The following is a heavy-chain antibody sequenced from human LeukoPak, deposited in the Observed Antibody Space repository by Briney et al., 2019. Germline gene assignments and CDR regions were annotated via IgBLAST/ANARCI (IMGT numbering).Heavy chain of an antibody. CDR1: GYTFTSYY. D-gene: IGHD6-6*01. Sequence: ASVKVSCKASGYTFTSYYVHWVRQAPGQGFEWGGIINPSGGSRTYAQKFQGRVTMTRDTSTSTVYMELSSLRSEDTAVYYCARGVTLTTRPEIWAGDYWGQGTLVTVPS. V-gene: IGHV1-46*01. CDR2: INPSGGSR. J-gene: IGHJ4*02. CDR3: ARGVTLTTRPEIWAGDY.